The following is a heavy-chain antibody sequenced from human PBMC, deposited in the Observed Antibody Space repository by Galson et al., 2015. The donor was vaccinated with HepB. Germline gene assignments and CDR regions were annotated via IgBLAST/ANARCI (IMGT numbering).Heavy chain of an antibody. CDR1: GGTFSSYA. J-gene: IGHJ4*02. CDR3: ARDMTHENDFWSVNYFDY. V-gene: IGHV1-69*13. CDR2: IIPIFGTA. Sequence: SVKVSCKASGGTFSSYAISWVRQAPGQGLEWMGGIIPIFGTANYAQKFQGRVTITADESTSTAYMELSSLRSEDTAVYYCARDMTHENDFWSVNYFDYWGQGTLVTVSS. D-gene: IGHD3-3*01.